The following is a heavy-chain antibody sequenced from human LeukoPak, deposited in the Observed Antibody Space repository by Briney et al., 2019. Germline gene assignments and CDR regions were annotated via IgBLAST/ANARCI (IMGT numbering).Heavy chain of an antibody. V-gene: IGHV3-48*03. CDR3: ARLGNYVWGSYRDYYFDY. J-gene: IGHJ4*02. Sequence: GGSLRLSCAASGFTFSSYEMNWVRQAPGKGLEWVSYISSSGSTIYYADSVKGRFTISRDNAKNSLYLQMNSLRAEDTAAYYCARLGNYVWGSYRDYYFDYWGQGTLVTVSS. D-gene: IGHD3-16*02. CDR1: GFTFSSYE. CDR2: ISSSGSTI.